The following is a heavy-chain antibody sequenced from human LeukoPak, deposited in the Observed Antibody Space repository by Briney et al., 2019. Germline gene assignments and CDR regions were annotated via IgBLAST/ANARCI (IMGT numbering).Heavy chain of an antibody. CDR2: IDTAGGT. CDR3: VKDRIGGYFDY. J-gene: IGHJ4*02. V-gene: IGHV3-13*04. CDR1: GFIFSGYD. D-gene: IGHD4-23*01. Sequence: PGGSLRLSCAASGFIFSGYDMHWVRQVTGKGLEWVSAIDTAGGTYYPDSVKGRFTISRENAKNSFYLQMSSLRTEDTAVYFCVKDRIGGYFDYWGQGTLVTVSS.